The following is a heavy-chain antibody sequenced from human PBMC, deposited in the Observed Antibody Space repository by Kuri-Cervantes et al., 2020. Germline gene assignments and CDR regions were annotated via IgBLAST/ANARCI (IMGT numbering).Heavy chain of an antibody. Sequence: GESLKISCAASGFTFSDYYMSWIRQAPGKGLEWVSYISSSGSTIYYADSVKGRFTISRDNAKNSLYLQMNSLRAEDTAVNYCARGYCSSTSCYFIDGGLGWFDPWGQGTLVTVSS. J-gene: IGHJ5*02. CDR1: GFTFSDYY. V-gene: IGHV3-11*01. CDR3: ARGYCSSTSCYFIDGGLGWFDP. D-gene: IGHD2-2*01. CDR2: ISSSGSTI.